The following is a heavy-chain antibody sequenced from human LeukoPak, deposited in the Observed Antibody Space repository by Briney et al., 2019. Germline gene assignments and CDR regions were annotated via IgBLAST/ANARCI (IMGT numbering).Heavy chain of an antibody. CDR3: TTYSSGSFGY. V-gene: IGHV3-15*01. D-gene: IGHD3-22*01. J-gene: IGHJ4*02. CDR2: IYSKTDGGTT. CDR1: GFTFNNAW. Sequence: GGSLRLSCAISGFTFNNAWMSWVRQAPGKGLEWVGRIYSKTDGGTTDYAAPVKGRFTISGDDSKTMLYLQMNSLKTEDTAVYYCTTYSSGSFGYWGQGTLVTVSS.